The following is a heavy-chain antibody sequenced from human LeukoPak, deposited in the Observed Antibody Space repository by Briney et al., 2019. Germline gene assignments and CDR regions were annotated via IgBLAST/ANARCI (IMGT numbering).Heavy chain of an antibody. V-gene: IGHV1-69*13. D-gene: IGHD3-10*01. Sequence: SVKVSCKASGGTFSSYAISWVRQAPGQGLEWMGGIIPIFGTANYAQKFQGRVTITADESTSTAYMELSSLRSEDTAVYYCNIGEFTHPLNFDYWSQGTLVTVSS. CDR3: NIGEFTHPLNFDY. CDR2: IIPIFGTA. CDR1: GGTFSSYA. J-gene: IGHJ4*02.